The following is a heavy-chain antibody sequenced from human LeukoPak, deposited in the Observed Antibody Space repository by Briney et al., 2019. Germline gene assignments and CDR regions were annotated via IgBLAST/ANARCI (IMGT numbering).Heavy chain of an antibody. Sequence: GASVKVSCKASGGTFSSYAISWVRQAPGQGLEWMGGIIPIFGTANYAQKFQGRVTITTDESTSTAYMELSSLRSDDTAVYYCARVNDILTGYFPRIYFDYWGQGTLVTVSS. CDR3: ARVNDILTGYFPRIYFDY. CDR2: IIPIFGTA. J-gene: IGHJ4*02. CDR1: GGTFSSYA. D-gene: IGHD3-9*01. V-gene: IGHV1-69*05.